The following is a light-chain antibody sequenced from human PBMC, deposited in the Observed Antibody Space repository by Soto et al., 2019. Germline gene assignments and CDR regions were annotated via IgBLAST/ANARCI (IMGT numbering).Light chain of an antibody. Sequence: QSVLTQPPSVSGAPGQRVTISCTGSSSNIGAGYDVHWYQQLPGTAPKLLIYGNSNRPSGVPDXFSGSKSGTSASLAITGLQXXXEAXYYCQSYDSSLTVVFGGGTKLTVL. J-gene: IGLJ2*01. CDR2: GNS. V-gene: IGLV1-40*01. CDR3: QSYDSSLTVV. CDR1: SSNIGAGYD.